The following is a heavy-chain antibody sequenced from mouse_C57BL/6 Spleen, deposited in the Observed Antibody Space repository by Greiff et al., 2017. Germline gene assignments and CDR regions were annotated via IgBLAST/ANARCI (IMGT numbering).Heavy chain of an antibody. CDR3: ARAQLGSYYFDY. CDR1: GYAFSSSW. J-gene: IGHJ2*01. V-gene: IGHV1-82*01. CDR2: IYPGDGDT. D-gene: IGHD3-1*01. Sequence: QVQLQQSGPELVKPGASVKISCKASGYAFSSSWMNWVKQRPGKGLEWIGRIYPGDGDTNYNGKFKGKATLTADKSTSTAYMQLSSLTSEDSAVYFCARAQLGSYYFDYWGQGTTLTVSS.